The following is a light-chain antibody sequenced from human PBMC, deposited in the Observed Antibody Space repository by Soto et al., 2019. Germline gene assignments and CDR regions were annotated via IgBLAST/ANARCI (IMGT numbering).Light chain of an antibody. CDR2: AAS. Sequence: DIQMTQSPSSLSASVRDTVTITCRASQSISVHLNWYQQKPGEVPKLLIYAASNLHSGVPSRFSGSGSETDFALTISSLQPEDFATYYCQPSYITPYTFGQGTRLEIK. V-gene: IGKV1-39*01. CDR3: QPSYITPYT. CDR1: QSISVH. J-gene: IGKJ2*01.